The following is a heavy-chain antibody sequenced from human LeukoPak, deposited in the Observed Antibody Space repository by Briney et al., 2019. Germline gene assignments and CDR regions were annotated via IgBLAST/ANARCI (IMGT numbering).Heavy chain of an antibody. CDR3: ARDAYSSGWYGYFDY. D-gene: IGHD6-19*01. Sequence: GGSLRLSCAASGFTFSSYWMHWVRQAPGKGLVWVSRINGDGSITTYADSVKGRFTISRDNAKNTLYLQMNRLRVEDTAVYYCARDAYSSGWYGYFDYWGQGTLVTVSS. CDR2: INGDGSIT. V-gene: IGHV3-74*01. J-gene: IGHJ4*02. CDR1: GFTFSSYW.